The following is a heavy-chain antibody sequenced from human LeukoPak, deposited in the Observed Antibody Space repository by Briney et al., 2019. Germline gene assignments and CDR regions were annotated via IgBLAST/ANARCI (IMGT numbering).Heavy chain of an antibody. CDR3: ARDNSVGDVAWWFDP. D-gene: IGHD1-26*01. CDR2: ISYDGSNK. V-gene: IGHV3-30*03. CDR1: GFTFSSYG. J-gene: IGHJ5*02. Sequence: GGSLRLSCAASGFTFSSYGMHWVRQAPGKGLEWVAVISYDGSNKYYTDSVRGRFTISRDNSKNTLYLQMNSLRSEDTAAYYCARDNSVGDVAWWFDPWGQGTLVTVSS.